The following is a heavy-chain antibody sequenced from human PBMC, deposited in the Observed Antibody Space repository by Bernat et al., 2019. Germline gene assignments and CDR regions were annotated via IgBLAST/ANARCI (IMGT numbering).Heavy chain of an antibody. V-gene: IGHV3-33*01. CDR1: GFTFSNYG. CDR3: ARGGWSGKAAAGTGADH. D-gene: IGHD6-25*01. CDR2: IWYDSSNS. Sequence: QVQLVESGGGVVQPGTSLRLSCVASGFTFSNYGMHWVRQAPGKGLEWVAVIWYDSSNSYYADSVRGRFTISKDNSKNTLFLQMNSLRTEDTGVYYWARGGWSGKAAAGTGADHWGQGTLVSVSS. J-gene: IGHJ4*02.